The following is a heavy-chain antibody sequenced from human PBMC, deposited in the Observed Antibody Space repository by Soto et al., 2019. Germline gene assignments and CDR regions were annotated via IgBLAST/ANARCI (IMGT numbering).Heavy chain of an antibody. V-gene: IGHV3-64D*06. J-gene: IGHJ4*02. CDR2: ISSNGGST. CDR3: VKDNERGSGGYDY. Sequence: GGSRRLSCSASGFTFSSYAMHWVRQAPGKGLEYVSAISSNGGSTYYADSVKGRFTISRDNSKNTLYLQMSSLRAEDTAVYYCVKDNERGSGGYDYWGQGTLVTVSS. CDR1: GFTFSSYA. D-gene: IGHD3-10*01.